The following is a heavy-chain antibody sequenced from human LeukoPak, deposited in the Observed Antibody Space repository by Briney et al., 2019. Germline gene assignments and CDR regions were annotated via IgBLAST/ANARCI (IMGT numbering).Heavy chain of an antibody. CDR2: ISAYNGNT. V-gene: IGHV1-18*01. J-gene: IGHJ4*02. CDR3: ARITMVRGVIITLGVSGFDY. Sequence: ASVKVSCKASGYTFTSYGISWVRQAPGQGLEWMGWISAYNGNTNYAQKLQGRVTMTTDTSTSTAYMELRSLGSDDTAVYYCARITMVRGVIITLGVSGFDYWGQGTLVTVSS. CDR1: GYTFTSYG. D-gene: IGHD3-10*01.